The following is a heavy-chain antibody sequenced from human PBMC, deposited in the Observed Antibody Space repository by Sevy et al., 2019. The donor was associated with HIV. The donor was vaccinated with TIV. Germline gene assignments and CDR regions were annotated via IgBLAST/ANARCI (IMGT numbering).Heavy chain of an antibody. CDR3: AKDQEYYDSSGRGFNFDY. J-gene: IGHJ4*02. D-gene: IGHD3-22*01. CDR1: GFTFSSYA. Sequence: GGSLRLSCAASGFTFSSYAMSWVRQAPGKGLEWVSAISGSGGSTYYADSVKGRFTISRDNSKNTLYLQMNSLRAEDTAVYYCAKDQEYYDSSGRGFNFDYWGQGTLVTVSS. V-gene: IGHV3-23*01. CDR2: ISGSGGST.